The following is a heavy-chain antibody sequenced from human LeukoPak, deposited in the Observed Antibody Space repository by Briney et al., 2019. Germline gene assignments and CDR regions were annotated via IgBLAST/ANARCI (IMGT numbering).Heavy chain of an antibody. CDR1: GLAFSAYK. D-gene: IGHD3-22*01. CDR2: IWYDGRTQ. J-gene: IGHJ4*02. Sequence: GGSLRLSRAASGLAFSAYKMHWVRQAPGKGLEWVAVIWYDGRTQFYAESVKGRFAVSKDNSKNTLYLQMNSLRAEDTAVYHCARGEYYHESSGYPNYWGQGTLVTVSS. V-gene: IGHV3-33*08. CDR3: ARGEYYHESSGYPNY.